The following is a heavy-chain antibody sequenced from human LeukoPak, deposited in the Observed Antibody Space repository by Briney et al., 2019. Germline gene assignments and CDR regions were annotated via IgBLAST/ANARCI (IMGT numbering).Heavy chain of an antibody. CDR1: GGSISSYY. Sequence: SQTLSLTCTVSGGSISSYYWSWIRQPPGKGLEWIGYIYNRGSTNYNPSRKSRVTITVDTSKNQYSLKLNSVTAADTAGYYCARGPEGNWERLPSDAFDMWGQGTMDTVSS. CDR3: ARGPEGNWERLPSDAFDM. J-gene: IGHJ3*02. V-gene: IGHV4-59*01. D-gene: IGHD1-26*01. CDR2: IYNRGST.